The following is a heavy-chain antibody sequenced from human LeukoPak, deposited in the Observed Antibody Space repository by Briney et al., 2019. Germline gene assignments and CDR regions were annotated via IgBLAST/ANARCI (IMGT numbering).Heavy chain of an antibody. V-gene: IGHV5-51*01. D-gene: IGHD6-19*01. Sequence: GESLKFSCKASGYSFAIYWIGWGRQMPRKSGGCVVGIYPDDSGTKYSPSVQGQVTISVDKSTSIAYLQWSSLKASDTAMYYCARLDQRGIAVAGTEAFDLWGQGTMVTVSS. CDR3: ARLDQRGIAVAGTEAFDL. CDR2: IYPDDSGT. J-gene: IGHJ3*01. CDR1: GYSFAIYW.